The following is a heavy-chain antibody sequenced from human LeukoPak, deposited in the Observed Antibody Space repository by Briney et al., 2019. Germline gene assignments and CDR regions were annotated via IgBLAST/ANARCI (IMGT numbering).Heavy chain of an antibody. CDR3: ARLVGYSYGYA. D-gene: IGHD5-18*01. J-gene: IGHJ4*02. Sequence: PGGSLRLSCAAYGFTFDDYAMHWVRQAPGKGLEWVSSIDWNSGSMAYADSVKGRFTISRDNAKNSLYLQMNSLRAEDTAVYYCARLVGYSYGYAWGQGTLVTVSS. CDR2: IDWNSGSM. CDR1: GFTFDDYA. V-gene: IGHV3-9*01.